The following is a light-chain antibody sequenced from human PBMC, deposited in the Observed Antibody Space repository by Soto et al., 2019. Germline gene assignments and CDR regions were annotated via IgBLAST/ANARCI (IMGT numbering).Light chain of an antibody. V-gene: IGKV3-11*01. CDR2: DAS. Sequence: EIVLTHSPATLSLSPWEIATLSCRASQSINRHLAWYRQKPGQAPRLLIYDASNRATGIPARFSGSGSGTDFTLTISSLEPEDFAVYYCQHRSNWPITFGQGTRLEI. CDR3: QHRSNWPIT. CDR1: QSINRH. J-gene: IGKJ5*01.